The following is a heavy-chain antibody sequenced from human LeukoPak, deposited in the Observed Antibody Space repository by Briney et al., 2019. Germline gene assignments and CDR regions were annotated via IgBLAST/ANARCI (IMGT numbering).Heavy chain of an antibody. D-gene: IGHD5-12*01. J-gene: IGHJ4*02. CDR1: GFTFSSYA. CDR3: AREGPDENLVATITFGQRYYFDY. V-gene: IGHV3-30-3*01. CDR2: ISYDGSNK. Sequence: GGSLRLSCAASGFTFSSYAMHWVRQAPGKGLEWVAVISYDGSNKYYADSVKGRFTISRDNSKNTLYLQMNSLRAEDTAVYYCAREGPDENLVATITFGQRYYFDYWGQGTLVTVSS.